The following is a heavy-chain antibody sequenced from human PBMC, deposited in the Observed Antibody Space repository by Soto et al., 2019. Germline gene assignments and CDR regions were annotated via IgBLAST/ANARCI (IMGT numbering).Heavy chain of an antibody. CDR3: VRDGAATGSVYLDY. J-gene: IGHJ4*02. V-gene: IGHV4-59*01. CDR2: ISYSGST. CDR1: GGSISGYF. Sequence: QVQLQESGPGLVKPSETLSLTCTVSGGSISGYFWSWIRQPPGKGLEWIGYISYSGSTNYNSSLEXXVXLSIDTSKNQFSLRLTSVTAADTAVYYCVRDGAATGSVYLDYWGQGTLVTVSS. D-gene: IGHD6-13*01.